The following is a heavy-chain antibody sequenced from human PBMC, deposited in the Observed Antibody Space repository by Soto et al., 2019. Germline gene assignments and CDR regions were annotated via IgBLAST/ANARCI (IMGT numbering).Heavy chain of an antibody. D-gene: IGHD2-2*02. Sequence: EVQLVESGGVLVQPGGSLRLSCAASGFTFSSYWMHWVRQAPGKGLVWVSRINSDGSSTSYADSVKGRFPISRDNAKNTLYLQMNSRRAEDTAVYYCARGGVGRYCSSTSCYTWVFDYWGQGTLVTVSS. CDR3: ARGGVGRYCSSTSCYTWVFDY. CDR1: GFTFSSYW. J-gene: IGHJ4*02. CDR2: INSDGSST. V-gene: IGHV3-74*01.